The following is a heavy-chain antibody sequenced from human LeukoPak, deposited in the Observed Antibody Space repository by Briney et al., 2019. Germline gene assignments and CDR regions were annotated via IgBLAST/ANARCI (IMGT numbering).Heavy chain of an antibody. D-gene: IGHD2-2*02. CDR1: GYTFTSYG. CDR2: ISAYNGNT. J-gene: IGHJ2*01. CDR3: ARKYCSSTSCYRATHWYFDL. V-gene: IGHV1-18*01. Sequence: GASVKVSCKASGYTFTSYGISWVRQAPGQGFEWMGWISAYNGNTNYAQKLQGRVTMTTDTSTSTAYMELRSLRSDDTAVYYCARKYCSSTSCYRATHWYFDLWGRGTLVTVSS.